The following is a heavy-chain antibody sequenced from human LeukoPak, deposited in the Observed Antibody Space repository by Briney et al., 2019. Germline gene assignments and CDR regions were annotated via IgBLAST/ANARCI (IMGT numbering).Heavy chain of an antibody. CDR3: ARDNPHDSSGYYFSGFDY. CDR2: IIPIFGTA. D-gene: IGHD3-22*01. Sequence: ASVKVSCKASGYTFTSYAISWVRQAPGQGLEWMGGIIPIFGTANYAQKFQGRVTITTDESTSTAYMELSSLRSEDTAVYYCARDNPHDSSGYYFSGFDYWGQGTLVTVSS. V-gene: IGHV1-69*05. J-gene: IGHJ4*02. CDR1: GYTFTSYA.